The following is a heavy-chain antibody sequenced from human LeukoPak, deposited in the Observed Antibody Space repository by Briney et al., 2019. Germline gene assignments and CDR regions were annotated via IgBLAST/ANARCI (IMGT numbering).Heavy chain of an antibody. J-gene: IGHJ6*03. CDR1: GGNFNTYA. Sequence: SVKVSCKASGGNFNTYAISWVRQAPGQGLEWMGGIIPIFGTGNYAQKFQGRVTITADKSTSTAYMELSSLRSEDTAVYYCARDRKYQLLNYYYMDVWGKGTTVTVSS. V-gene: IGHV1-69*06. CDR3: ARDRKYQLLNYYYMDV. D-gene: IGHD2-2*01. CDR2: IIPIFGTG.